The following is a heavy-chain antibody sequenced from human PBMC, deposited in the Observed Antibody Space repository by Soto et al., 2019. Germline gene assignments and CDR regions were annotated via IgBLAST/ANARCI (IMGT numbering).Heavy chain of an antibody. CDR1: GGTFSSYA. V-gene: IGHV1-69*06. CDR2: IIPIFGTA. D-gene: IGHD2-15*01. J-gene: IGHJ5*02. Sequence: SVKVSCKASGGTFSSYAISWVRQAPGQGLEWMGGIIPIFGTANYAQKFQGRVTLTADKSTNTAYMEVSSLRSDDTAVYYCARESHDIAVEPVTVLGPLTWFDPWGQGTPVTVSS. CDR3: ARESHDIAVEPVTVLGPLTWFDP.